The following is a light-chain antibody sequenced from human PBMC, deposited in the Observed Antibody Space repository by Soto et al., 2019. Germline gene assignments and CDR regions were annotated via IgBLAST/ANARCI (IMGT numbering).Light chain of an antibody. CDR2: VAS. CDR3: QQYNVWPLT. J-gene: IGKJ4*01. CDR1: QSFSSN. Sequence: IVMTQSPATLSVSPGERATLSCRASQSFSSNLAWYQQKPGQTPKLLIYVASTRATGIPARFSGSGSGTEFTLTISSLQSEDFAVYYCQQYNVWPLTFGGGTKVEFK. V-gene: IGKV3-15*01.